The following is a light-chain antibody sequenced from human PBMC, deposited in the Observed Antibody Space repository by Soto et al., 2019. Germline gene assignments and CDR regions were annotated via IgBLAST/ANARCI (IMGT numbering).Light chain of an antibody. Sequence: QSMLTQPASVSGSPGQPITISCTGTSSDVGSYNVVSWYQQHPGKAPKLLIYEVSKRPSGVSDRFSGSKSGNTASLTISGLQAEDEADYHCCSYAGSSSAYVFGTGTRSPS. CDR3: CSYAGSSSAYV. CDR1: SSDVGSYNV. J-gene: IGLJ1*01. V-gene: IGLV2-23*02. CDR2: EVS.